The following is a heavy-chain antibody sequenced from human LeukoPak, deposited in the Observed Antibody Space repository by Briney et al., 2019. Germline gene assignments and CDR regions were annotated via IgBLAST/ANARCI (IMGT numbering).Heavy chain of an antibody. CDR3: ARGAGPSIEMATIFDY. CDR2: IYYSGST. D-gene: IGHD5-12*01. CDR1: GGSISSGSYY. V-gene: IGHV4-39*01. J-gene: IGHJ4*02. Sequence: PSETLSLTCIVSGGSISSGSYYWGWIRQPPGKGLEWIGSIYYSGSTYYNPSLKSRVTISVDTSKNQFSLKLSSVTAADTAVYYCARGAGPSIEMATIFDYWGQGTLVTVSS.